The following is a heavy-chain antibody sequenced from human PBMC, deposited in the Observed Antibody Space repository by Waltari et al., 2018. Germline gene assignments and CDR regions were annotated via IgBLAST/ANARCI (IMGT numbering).Heavy chain of an antibody. J-gene: IGHJ1*01. CDR2: IYYSGST. CDR3: ARPGTTKYGDTLQH. V-gene: IGHV4-39*01. D-gene: IGHD4-17*01. CDR1: GASFTSSLYF. Sequence: QVQLQESGPGLVKPSETLSLSCAVSGASFTSSLYFWVWIRQSPGKGLEWIGSIYYSGSTYYNPSLKSRVTISVDTSKNQFSLKLSSVTAADTAVYYCARPGTTKYGDTLQHWGQGTLVTVSS.